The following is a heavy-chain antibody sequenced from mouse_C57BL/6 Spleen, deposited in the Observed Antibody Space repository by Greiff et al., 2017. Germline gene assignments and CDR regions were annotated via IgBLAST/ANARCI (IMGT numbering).Heavy chain of an antibody. V-gene: IGHV1-26*01. CDR1: GYTFTDYY. CDR2: INPINGGT. D-gene: IGHD3-2*02. Sequence: VQLQQSGPELVKPGASVKISCKASGYTFTDYYMNWVKQSHGKSLEWIGDINPINGGTSYNQKFKGKATLTVDKSSSTAYMELRSLTSEDSAVYYCASGSSTWFAYWGQGTLVTVSA. CDR3: ASGSSTWFAY. J-gene: IGHJ3*01.